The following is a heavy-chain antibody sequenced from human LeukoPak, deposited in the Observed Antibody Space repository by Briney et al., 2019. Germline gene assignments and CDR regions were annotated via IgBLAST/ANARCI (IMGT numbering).Heavy chain of an antibody. Sequence: QTGGSLRLSCAASGFTFSSYAMHWVRQAPGKGLEWVAVISYDGSNKYYADSVKGRFTISRDNSKNTLYLQMNSLRAEDTAVYYCARGVPLNLWGQGTLVTVSS. V-gene: IGHV3-30*04. J-gene: IGHJ4*02. CDR2: ISYDGSNK. D-gene: IGHD2-2*01. CDR3: ARGVPLNL. CDR1: GFTFSSYA.